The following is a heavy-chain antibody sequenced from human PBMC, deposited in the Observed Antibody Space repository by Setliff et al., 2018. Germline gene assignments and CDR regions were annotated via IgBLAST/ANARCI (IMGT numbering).Heavy chain of an antibody. V-gene: IGHV3-30-3*02. Sequence: GGSLRLSCAASGFTFGPYTMHWVRQAPGKGLEWVAVISSDGRNENYADSVKGRFTISRDNSKNTLYLQMNSLRAEDTAVYYCAKNGFGVVALGVNNWFDPWGQGTLVTVSS. J-gene: IGHJ5*02. CDR3: AKNGFGVVALGVNNWFDP. D-gene: IGHD3-10*01. CDR1: GFTFGPYT. CDR2: ISSDGRNE.